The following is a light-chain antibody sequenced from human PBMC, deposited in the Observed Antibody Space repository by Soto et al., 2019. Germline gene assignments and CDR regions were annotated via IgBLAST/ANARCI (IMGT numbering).Light chain of an antibody. CDR3: QKHNSDPQT. Sequence: DTQLTQSPSSLSASVGDRVTITCRASQGVSSYLAWYQQKPGKAPKLLIYASSTLQSGVPSRFSGSRSGTDFTLTISGLQPDDSATYYCQKHNSDPQTFGQGTKLEIK. CDR2: ASS. J-gene: IGKJ2*01. V-gene: IGKV1-9*01. CDR1: QGVSSY.